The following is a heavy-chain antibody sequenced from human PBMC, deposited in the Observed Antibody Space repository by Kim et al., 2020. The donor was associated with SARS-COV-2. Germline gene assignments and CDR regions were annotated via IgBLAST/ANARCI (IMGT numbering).Heavy chain of an antibody. Sequence: SVKVSCKASGGTFSSYAISWVRQAPGQGLEWMGGIIPIFGTANYAQKFQGRVTITADESTSTAYMELSSLRSEDTAVYYCARGARSKDLRDILTGPHYYYGMDVWGQRTTVPVSS. CDR3: ARGARSKDLRDILTGPHYYYGMDV. D-gene: IGHD3-9*01. J-gene: IGHJ6*02. CDR2: IIPIFGTA. CDR1: GGTFSSYA. V-gene: IGHV1-69*13.